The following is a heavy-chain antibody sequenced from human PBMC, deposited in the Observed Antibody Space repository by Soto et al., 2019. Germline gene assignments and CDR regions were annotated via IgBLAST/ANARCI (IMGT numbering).Heavy chain of an antibody. V-gene: IGHV4-30-2*01. CDR3: ARVPDY. Sequence: QLQLQESGSGLVKPSQTLSLTCSVSGGSISNGGDSWSWIRQPPGKGLEWIGYMYHSGSTYYNPSLKSRVTTSIDWSKHQFSLKLGSVTDADTAVYYCARVPDYWGQGILVTVSS. CDR1: GGSISNGGDS. CDR2: MYHSGST. J-gene: IGHJ4*02.